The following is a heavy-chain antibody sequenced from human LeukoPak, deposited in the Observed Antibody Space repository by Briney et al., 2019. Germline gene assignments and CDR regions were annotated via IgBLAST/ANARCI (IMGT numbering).Heavy chain of an antibody. CDR3: VRGTGY. V-gene: IGHV3-64D*06. CDR1: GFTFSTYV. Sequence: GGSLRLSCSVSGFTFSTYVMHWVRQAPGKGLEYVSAISSNGDNTYYADSVKGRFTISRDNSKNTLYLQMSSLRADDAAVYYCVRGTGYWGQGTLVTVPS. J-gene: IGHJ4*02. CDR2: ISSNGDNT.